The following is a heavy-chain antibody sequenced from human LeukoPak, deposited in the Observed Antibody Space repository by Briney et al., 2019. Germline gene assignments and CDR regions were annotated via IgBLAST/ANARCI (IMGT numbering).Heavy chain of an antibody. J-gene: IGHJ3*02. CDR2: INTDGSST. V-gene: IGHV3-74*01. CDR1: GFTFNTYW. CDR3: ARIGGVGATFAAFDI. D-gene: IGHD1-26*01. Sequence: PGGSLRLSCVASGFTFNTYWMHWVHQAPGKGLVWVTRINTDGSSTSYADSVKGRFTISRDNAKNTLYLQMNSLRVDDTAVYYCARIGGVGATFAAFDIWGQGTMVTVSS.